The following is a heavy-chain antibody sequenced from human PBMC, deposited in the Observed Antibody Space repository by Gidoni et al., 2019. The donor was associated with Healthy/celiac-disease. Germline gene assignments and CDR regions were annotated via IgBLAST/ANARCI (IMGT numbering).Heavy chain of an antibody. CDR3: AKDPDYYDSSGPFDP. V-gene: IGHV3-23*01. CDR2: ISGSGGST. J-gene: IGHJ5*02. Sequence: EVQLLESGGGLVQPGGSLRLSCAASGFTFSRYAMSWVRQAPGKGLEWVSAISGSGGSTYYADSVKGRFTISRDNSKNTLYLQMNSLRAEDTAVYYCAKDPDYYDSSGPFDPWGQGTLVTVSS. D-gene: IGHD3-22*01. CDR1: GFTFSRYA.